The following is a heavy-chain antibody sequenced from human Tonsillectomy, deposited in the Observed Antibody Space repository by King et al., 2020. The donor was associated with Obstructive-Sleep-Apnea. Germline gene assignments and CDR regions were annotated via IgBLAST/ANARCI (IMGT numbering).Heavy chain of an antibody. CDR1: GGSISSSSYY. D-gene: IGHD3-3*01. V-gene: IGHV4-39*07. Sequence: PLQESGPGLVKPSETLSLTCTVSGGSISSSSYYWGWIRQPPGKGLEWIGSIYYSGSTYYNPSLKSRVTISVDTSKNQFSLKLSSVTAAATAVYYCARETPVRSGYYRGGGSYGMDVWGQGTTVTVSS. J-gene: IGHJ6*02. CDR3: ARETPVRSGYYRGGGSYGMDV. CDR2: IYYSGST.